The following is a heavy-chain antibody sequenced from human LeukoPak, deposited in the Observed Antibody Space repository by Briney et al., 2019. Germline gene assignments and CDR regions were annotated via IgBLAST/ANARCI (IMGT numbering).Heavy chain of an antibody. V-gene: IGHV1-18*04. Sequence: GASVKVSCKASGYTFADYYIHWVRQAPGHGLEWMGWINGFNGNTKYAQKLQGRVTMTTDTSTTTAYMELRSLRSDDTAVYYCAREPISSGSYYPRCDYWGQGTRVTVSS. D-gene: IGHD3-10*01. J-gene: IGHJ4*02. CDR1: GYTFADYY. CDR2: INGFNGNT. CDR3: AREPISSGSYYPRCDY.